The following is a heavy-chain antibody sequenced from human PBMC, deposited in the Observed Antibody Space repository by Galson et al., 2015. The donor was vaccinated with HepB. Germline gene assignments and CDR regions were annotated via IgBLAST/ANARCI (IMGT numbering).Heavy chain of an antibody. CDR3: ARVGGTIYYYGKDV. J-gene: IGHJ6*02. D-gene: IGHD2-15*01. Sequence: CAISGDSVSNNNAAWNRIRQSPSRGLEWLGRTYYRSKWYSDYAESLRSRITINPDTSKNQISLHLNSVTPEDTAVYYCARVGGTIYYYGKDVWGQGTTVTVSS. V-gene: IGHV6-1*01. CDR2: TYYRSKWYS. CDR1: GDSVSNNNAA.